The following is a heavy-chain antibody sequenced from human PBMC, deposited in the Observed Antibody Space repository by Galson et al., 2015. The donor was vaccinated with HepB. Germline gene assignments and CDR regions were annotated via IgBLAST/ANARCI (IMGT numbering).Heavy chain of an antibody. CDR1: GFTFSDYY. CDR2: ISSSGSTI. J-gene: IGHJ3*02. V-gene: IGHV3-11*01. D-gene: IGHD4-17*01. Sequence: SLRLSCAASGFTFSDYYMSWIRQAPGKGLGWVSYISSSGSTIYYADSVKDRFTISRDNAKNSLYLQMNSLRAEDTAVYYCARDYGDYWADAFDIWGQGTMVTVSS. CDR3: ARDYGDYWADAFDI.